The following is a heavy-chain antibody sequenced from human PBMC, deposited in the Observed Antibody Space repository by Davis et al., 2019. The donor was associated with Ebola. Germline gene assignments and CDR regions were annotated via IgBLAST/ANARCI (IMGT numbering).Heavy chain of an antibody. J-gene: IGHJ4*02. V-gene: IGHV3-23*01. D-gene: IGHD2-15*01. CDR3: ARYCHYTDCSYFDC. CDR2: INGRADST. Sequence: GESLKISCEASGFDFASHDMNWVRQAPGKGLEWVSNINGRADSTSYSASVRGRFTISRDNSKNTLYLQMNSLRAEDTATYYCARYCHYTDCSYFDCWGQGTMVAVSS. CDR1: GFDFASHD.